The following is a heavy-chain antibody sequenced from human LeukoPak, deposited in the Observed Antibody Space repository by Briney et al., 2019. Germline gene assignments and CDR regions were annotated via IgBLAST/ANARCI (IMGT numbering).Heavy chain of an antibody. D-gene: IGHD3-22*01. CDR1: GGSISSYY. V-gene: IGHV4-4*07. J-gene: IGHJ4*02. CDR3: ARASYYYDSSGYHVFDY. CDR2: IYTSGST. Sequence: SETLSLTCTVSGGSISSYYWSWIRQPAGKGLEWIGRIYTSGSTNYNPSLKSRVTMSVDTSKNQFSLKLSSVTAADTAVYYCARASYYYDSSGYHVFDYWGQGTLVTVSS.